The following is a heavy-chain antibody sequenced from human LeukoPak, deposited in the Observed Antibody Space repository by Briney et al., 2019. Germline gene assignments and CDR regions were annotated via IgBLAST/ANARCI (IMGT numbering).Heavy chain of an antibody. CDR2: INSSSRYI. CDR3: ARDKVDTAMVPFDY. Sequence: GGSLRLSCAASGFTFSSYWMHWVRQPPGKGLVWVSSINSSSRYIYYADTVKGGFTISRDNAKNSLYLQMNSLRAEDTAVYYCARDKVDTAMVPFDYWGQGTLVTVSS. CDR1: GFTFSSYW. J-gene: IGHJ4*02. V-gene: IGHV3-21*01. D-gene: IGHD5-18*01.